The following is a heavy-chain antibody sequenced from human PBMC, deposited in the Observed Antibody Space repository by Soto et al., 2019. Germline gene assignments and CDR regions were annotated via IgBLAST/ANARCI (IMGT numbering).Heavy chain of an antibody. CDR2: ISGYNGNT. V-gene: IGHV1-18*01. CDR3: ARDEVIAVDY. CDR1: GYTFSNYD. Sequence: ASVKVSCKASGYTFSNYDISWVRQAPGQGLERMGWISGYNGNTKNAQKLQGRVTMTTDTSTSTAYMELRSLRSVVTAVYYCARDEVIAVDYWGQGTLVTVSS. J-gene: IGHJ4*02. D-gene: IGHD6-19*01.